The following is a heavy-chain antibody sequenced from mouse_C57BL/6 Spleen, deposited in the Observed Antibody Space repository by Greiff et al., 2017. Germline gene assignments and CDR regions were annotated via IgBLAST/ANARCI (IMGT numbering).Heavy chain of an antibody. V-gene: IGHV1-55*01. CDR2: IYPGSGST. CDR3: ARGDRGFYF. D-gene: IGHD3-1*01. CDR1: GYTFTSYW. Sequence: QVQLQQPGAELVKPGASVKMSCKASGYTFTSYWITWVKQRPGQGLEWLGDIYPGSGSTNYNEKFKIKATLTVATSSSTAYIQLSSLTSEVSAVYYCARGDRGFYFWGLGTTLTVSS. J-gene: IGHJ2*01.